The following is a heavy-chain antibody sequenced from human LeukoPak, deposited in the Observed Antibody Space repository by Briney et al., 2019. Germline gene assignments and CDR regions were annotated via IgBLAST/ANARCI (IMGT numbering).Heavy chain of an antibody. D-gene: IGHD6-19*01. CDR2: ISGSGERT. J-gene: IGHJ4*02. CDR3: AKSRGIYDNSGWRTFDD. CDR1: GFIFSNYH. Sequence: PGGSLRLSCAASGFIFSNYHMAWVRQAPGKGLEWVSSISGSGERTYYADSVKGRFTFSRDNSKNTLYLQMNRLRADDTAVYYCAKSRGIYDNSGWRTFDDWGQGTLVTVSS. V-gene: IGHV3-23*01.